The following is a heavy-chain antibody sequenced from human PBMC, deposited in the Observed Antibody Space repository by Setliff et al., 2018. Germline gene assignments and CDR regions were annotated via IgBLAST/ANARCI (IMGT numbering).Heavy chain of an antibody. CDR1: GFTFTDYG. Sequence: GASVKVSCKSSGFTFTDYGITWVRQVPGQGLEWMGWINNYNFNTQYAQKFQGRVTVTTDTSTTTAYMELRSLRADDTAVYYCARDTRIRESGTYPSDAFDIWGQGTMVTVSS. J-gene: IGHJ3*02. CDR2: INNYNFNT. CDR3: ARDTRIRESGTYPSDAFDI. V-gene: IGHV1-18*01. D-gene: IGHD1-26*01.